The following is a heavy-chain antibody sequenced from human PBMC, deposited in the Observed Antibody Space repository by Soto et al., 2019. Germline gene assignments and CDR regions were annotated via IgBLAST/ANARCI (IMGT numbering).Heavy chain of an antibody. CDR1: GYSFNDYW. D-gene: IGHD3-3*01. Sequence: EVRLVQSGAEVKKPGDSLRISCKGSGYSFNDYWITWVRQMPGKGLEWMGRIDAVDSKTNYGPSFQGHVTISVDRSINTPYLQWSSLKASDSAMYYCASGPTIFGVVFEYWGQATLVSVSS. J-gene: IGHJ4*02. CDR2: IDAVDSKT. CDR3: ASGPTIFGVVFEY. V-gene: IGHV5-10-1*03.